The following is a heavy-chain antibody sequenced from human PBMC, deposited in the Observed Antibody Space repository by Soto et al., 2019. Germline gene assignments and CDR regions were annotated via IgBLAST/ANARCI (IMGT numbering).Heavy chain of an antibody. V-gene: IGHV3-21*01. D-gene: IGHD2-15*01. J-gene: IGHJ4*02. CDR1: GFTFSSYS. CDR2: ISSSSSYK. CDR3: ARFSGPEGY. Sequence: GGSLRLSCAASGFTFSSYSMNWVRQAPGKGLEWVSSISSSSSYKYYADSVKGRFTISRDNAKNSLYLQMNSLRAEDTAVYYCARFSGPEGYWGQGTLVTVSS.